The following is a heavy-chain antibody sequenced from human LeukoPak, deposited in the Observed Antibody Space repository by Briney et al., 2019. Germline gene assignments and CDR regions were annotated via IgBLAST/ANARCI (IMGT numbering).Heavy chain of an antibody. V-gene: IGHV5-51*01. J-gene: IGHJ4*02. CDR1: GYRFTNYW. CDR2: IYPGDSDT. D-gene: IGHD5-12*01. Sequence: GESLKISCKGSGYRFTNYWIGWVRQMPGKGLEWIGIIYPGDSDTRYSPSFQGQVTISADKSISTAYLQWSSLKASDTATYYCARQFSGFHYYFDYWGQGTLVTVSS. CDR3: ARQFSGFHYYFDY.